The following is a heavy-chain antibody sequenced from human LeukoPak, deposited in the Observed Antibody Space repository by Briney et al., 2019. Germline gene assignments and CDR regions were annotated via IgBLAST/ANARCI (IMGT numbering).Heavy chain of an antibody. D-gene: IGHD1-26*01. Sequence: SETLSLTCTVSGGSISSYYWTWIRQPAGKGLEWIGRIYSSGSTNYNPSLRSRVTMSVDTSKSQFSLKLTSVTAADTAVYYCAREPNYSGSYLPDYWGQGTLVTVSS. V-gene: IGHV4-4*07. J-gene: IGHJ4*02. CDR1: GGSISSYY. CDR2: IYSSGST. CDR3: AREPNYSGSYLPDY.